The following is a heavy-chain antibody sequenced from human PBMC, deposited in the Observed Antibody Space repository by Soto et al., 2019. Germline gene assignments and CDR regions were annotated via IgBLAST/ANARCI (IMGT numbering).Heavy chain of an antibody. CDR2: IDWDDDK. CDR3: ARMEGTSCYENWFDP. J-gene: IGHJ5*02. V-gene: IGHV2-70*01. D-gene: IGHD2-2*01. Sequence: SGSTLVNPTQTLTLTCTFSGFSLSTSGMCVSWIRQPPGKALEWLALIDWDDDKYYSTSLKTRLTISKDTSKNQVVLTMTNMDPVDTATYYCARMEGTSCYENWFDPWGQGTLVTVSS. CDR1: GFSLSTSGMC.